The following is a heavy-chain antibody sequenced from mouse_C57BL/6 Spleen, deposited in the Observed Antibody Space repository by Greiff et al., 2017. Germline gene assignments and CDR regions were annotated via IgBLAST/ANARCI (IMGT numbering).Heavy chain of an antibody. V-gene: IGHV10-1*01. CDR3: VRGGYYGDFGY. CDR1: GFSFNTYA. CDR2: IRSKSNNYAT. Sequence: EVQLVESGGGLVQPKGSLKLSCAASGFSFNTYAMNWVRQAPGKGLEWVARIRSKSNNYATYYADSVKDRITISRDGAESMLYLQMNNLETEDTAMYYCVRGGYYGDFGYWGQGTTLTVSS. J-gene: IGHJ2*01. D-gene: IGHD1-1*01.